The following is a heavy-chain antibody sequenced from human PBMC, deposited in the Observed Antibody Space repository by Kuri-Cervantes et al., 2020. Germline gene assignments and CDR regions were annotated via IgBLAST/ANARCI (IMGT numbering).Heavy chain of an antibody. CDR3: ASLGVKYNWDGFDY. Sequence: SETLSLTCTVSGGSISSSTYYWGWIRQPPGKGLEWIGSVYYSGTTYSNPSLMSRVTISVDTSKNQLSLKLSSVTAADTAIYYCASLGVKYNWDGFDYWGQGTLVTVSS. CDR2: VYYSGTT. J-gene: IGHJ4*02. V-gene: IGHV4-39*01. D-gene: IGHD1-20*01. CDR1: GGSISSSTYY.